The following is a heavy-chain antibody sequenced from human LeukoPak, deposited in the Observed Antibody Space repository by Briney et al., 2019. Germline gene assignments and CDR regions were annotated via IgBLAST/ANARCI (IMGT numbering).Heavy chain of an antibody. CDR3: ARTYYDFWSGYYPLYFDY. V-gene: IGHV4-38-2*01. J-gene: IGHJ4*02. D-gene: IGHD3-3*01. CDR2: IYHSGST. Sequence: SETLSLTCAVSGYSISSGYYWGWIRQPPGKGLEWIGSIYHSGSTYYNPSLKSRVTISVDTSKNQFSLKLSSVTAADTAVYYCARTYYDFWSGYYPLYFDYWGQGTLVTVSS. CDR1: GYSISSGYY.